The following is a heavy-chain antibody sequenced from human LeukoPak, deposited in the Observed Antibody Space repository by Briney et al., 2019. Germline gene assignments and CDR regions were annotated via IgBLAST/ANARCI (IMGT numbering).Heavy chain of an antibody. CDR3: TSGYFVHTFDF. CDR2: IYFTGNT. V-gene: IGHV4-39*01. Sequence: PSETLSLTCTVSGGSIRSSSYYWGWLRQPPGKGLEWIGSIYFTGNTYYNPSLKTRVTISIDTSKNQFSLNLSSVTATDTTMYYCTSGYFVHTFDFWGQGPLVTVSS. CDR1: GGSIRSSSYY. D-gene: IGHD2-2*03. J-gene: IGHJ4*02.